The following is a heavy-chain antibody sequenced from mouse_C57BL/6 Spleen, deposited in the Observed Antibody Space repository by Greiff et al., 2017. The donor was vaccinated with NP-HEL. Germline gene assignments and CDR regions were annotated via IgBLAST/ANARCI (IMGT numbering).Heavy chain of an antibody. CDR3: ARPQTAQATPFAY. D-gene: IGHD3-2*02. CDR1: GYTFTSYW. CDR2: IDPSDSYT. V-gene: IGHV1-59*01. Sequence: QVQLQQPGAELVRPGPSVKLSCKASGYTFTSYWMHWVKQRPGQGLEWIGVIDPSDSYTNYNQKFKGKATLTVATSSSTAYMQLSSLTSEDSAVYYCARPQTAQATPFAYWGQGTLVTVSA. J-gene: IGHJ3*01.